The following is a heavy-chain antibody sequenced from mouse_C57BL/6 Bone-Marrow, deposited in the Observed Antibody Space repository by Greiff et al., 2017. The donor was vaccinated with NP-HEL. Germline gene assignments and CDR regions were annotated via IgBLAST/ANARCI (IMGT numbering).Heavy chain of an antibody. Sequence: QVQLQQSGPELVKPGASVKISCKASGYAFSSSWMNWVKQRPGKGLEWIGRIYPGDGDTNYNGKFKGKATLTADKSSSTAYMQLSSLTSEDSAVYFCARSGFYYYGSSYRDYWGHGTTLTVSS. V-gene: IGHV1-82*01. CDR1: GYAFSSSW. J-gene: IGHJ2*01. CDR3: ARSGFYYYGSSYRDY. D-gene: IGHD1-1*01. CDR2: IYPGDGDT.